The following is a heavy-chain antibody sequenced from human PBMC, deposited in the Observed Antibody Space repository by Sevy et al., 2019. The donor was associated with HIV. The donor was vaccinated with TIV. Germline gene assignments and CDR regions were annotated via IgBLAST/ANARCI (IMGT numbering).Heavy chain of an antibody. CDR2: ISYDGSNK. CDR3: ARDRAYCSGGGCFSDDYSYYYGMDV. J-gene: IGHJ6*02. Sequence: GGSLRLSCAASGFTFSNSAMHWVRQAPVKGLEWVTLISYDGSNKLYADSVKGRFTISRDNSKNTLYLQMNSLRAEDTAIYYCARDRAYCSGGGCFSDDYSYYYGMDVWGQGTTVTVSS. V-gene: IGHV3-30-3*01. CDR1: GFTFSNSA. D-gene: IGHD2-15*01.